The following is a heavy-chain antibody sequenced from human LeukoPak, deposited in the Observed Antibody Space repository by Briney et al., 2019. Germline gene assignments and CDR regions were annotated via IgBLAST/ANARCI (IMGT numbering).Heavy chain of an antibody. Sequence: GGSLRLSCAASGFTFSSYWMHWVRQAPGKGLVWVSRINSDGSSTSYADSVKGRFTISRDNAKNTLYLQMNSLRAEDTAVYYCARAVVVTATPLYWGQGTLVTVSS. D-gene: IGHD2-21*02. CDR1: GFTFSSYW. V-gene: IGHV3-74*01. CDR2: INSDGSST. CDR3: ARAVVVTATPLY. J-gene: IGHJ4*02.